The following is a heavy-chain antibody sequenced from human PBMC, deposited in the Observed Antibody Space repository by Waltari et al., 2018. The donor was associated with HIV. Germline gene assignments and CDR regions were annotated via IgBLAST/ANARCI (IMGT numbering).Heavy chain of an antibody. J-gene: IGHJ4*02. CDR1: GFPFSSHW. Sequence: EVQLVESGGGLVQPGESLRLSCAASGFPFSSHWMSWVRPAPGKGLEWVANIKPDGSETYYVDSVKGRFTISRDNAKTSLYLQMNSLRAEDTAVYFCAREYFYESSGYYYRSTFDYWGQGTLVTVSS. D-gene: IGHD3-22*01. CDR2: IKPDGSET. V-gene: IGHV3-7*01. CDR3: AREYFYESSGYYYRSTFDY.